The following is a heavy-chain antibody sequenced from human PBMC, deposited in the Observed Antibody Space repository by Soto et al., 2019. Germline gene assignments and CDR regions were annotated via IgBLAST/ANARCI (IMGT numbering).Heavy chain of an antibody. CDR1: GGSISSSSYY. V-gene: IGHV4-39*01. Sequence: SETLSLTCTVSGGSISSSSYYWGWIRQPPGKGLEWIGSIYYSGSTYYNPSLKSRVIISVDTSKNQFSLKLSSVAADTAVYYCARQFGGWLRSHFDYWGQGTLVTV. CDR2: IYYSGST. J-gene: IGHJ4*02. CDR3: ARQFGGWLRSHFDY. D-gene: IGHD5-12*01.